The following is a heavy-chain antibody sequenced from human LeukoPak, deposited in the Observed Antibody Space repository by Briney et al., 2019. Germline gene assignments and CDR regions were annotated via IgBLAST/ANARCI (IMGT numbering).Heavy chain of an antibody. Sequence: SETLSLTCAVYGGSFSGYYWSWIRQPPGKGLEWIGEINHSGSTNYNPSLKSRVTISVDTSQTQFSLKLSSVTAADTAVYFCARGRGSYYDQYYFDYWGQGTLVTVSS. D-gene: IGHD3-22*01. CDR2: INHSGST. CDR3: ARGRGSYYDQYYFDY. CDR1: GGSFSGYY. J-gene: IGHJ4*02. V-gene: IGHV4-34*01.